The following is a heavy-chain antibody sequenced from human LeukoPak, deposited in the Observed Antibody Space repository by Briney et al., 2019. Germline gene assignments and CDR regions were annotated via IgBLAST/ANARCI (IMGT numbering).Heavy chain of an antibody. V-gene: IGHV4-59*08. Sequence: SETLSLTCSVSGDSISSYYWSWIRQPPGKGLEWIGYIYYSGGTDYNPSLKSRVTISVDTSKNQFSLKLRSVTAADTAVYYCARHVTISGPYDASDIWGQGTMVTVSP. D-gene: IGHD5-24*01. CDR3: ARHVTISGPYDASDI. CDR1: GDSISSYY. CDR2: IYYSGGT. J-gene: IGHJ3*02.